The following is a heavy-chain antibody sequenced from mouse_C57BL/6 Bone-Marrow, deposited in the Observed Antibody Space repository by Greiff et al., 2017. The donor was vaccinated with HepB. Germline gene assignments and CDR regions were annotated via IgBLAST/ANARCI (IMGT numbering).Heavy chain of an antibody. D-gene: IGHD1-1*01. CDR2: INPSTGGT. CDR1: GYSFTGYY. Sequence: VQLQQSGPELVKPGASVKISCKASGYSFTGYYMNWVKQSPEKSLEWIGEINPSTGGTTYNQKFKAKATLTVDKSSSTAYMQLKSLTSEDSAVYYCARGSSYVYFDVWGTGTTVTVSS. J-gene: IGHJ1*03. V-gene: IGHV1-42*01. CDR3: ARGSSYVYFDV.